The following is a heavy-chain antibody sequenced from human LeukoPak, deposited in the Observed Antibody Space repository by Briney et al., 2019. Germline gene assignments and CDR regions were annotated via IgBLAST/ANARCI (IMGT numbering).Heavy chain of an antibody. V-gene: IGHV4-39*07. CDR3: ASLKGYGYYYDSSGHDY. CDR2: IYYSGST. D-gene: IGHD3-22*01. Sequence: SETLSLTCTVSGRSISSSSYYWGWIRQPPGNGLEWIGSIYYSGSTYYNPSLKSRVTISVDTSKNQFSLKLSSVTAADTAVYYCASLKGYGYYYDSSGHDYWGQGTLVTVSS. CDR1: GRSISSSSYY. J-gene: IGHJ4*02.